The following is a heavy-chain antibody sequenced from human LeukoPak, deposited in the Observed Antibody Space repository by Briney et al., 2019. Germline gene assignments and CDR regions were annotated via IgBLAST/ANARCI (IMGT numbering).Heavy chain of an antibody. V-gene: IGHV4-59*01. J-gene: IGHJ6*02. Sequence: SETLSLTCTVSGGSISSYYWSWIRQPPGKGLEWIGYIYYSGSTNYNPSLKSRVTISVDTSKNQFSLKLSSVTAADTAVYYCARGGIAAAGPDWYYYGMDVWGQGTTVTVSS. CDR2: IYYSGST. CDR3: ARGGIAAAGPDWYYYGMDV. CDR1: GGSISSYY. D-gene: IGHD6-13*01.